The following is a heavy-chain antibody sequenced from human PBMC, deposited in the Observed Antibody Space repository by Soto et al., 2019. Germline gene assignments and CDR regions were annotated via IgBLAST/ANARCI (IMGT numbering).Heavy chain of an antibody. Sequence: QVQLVESGGGVVQPGRSLRLSCAASGIIFRNYGMHWVRQAPGKGLEWVAVIWYDGYNRYYADSVKGRFTISRDNSKNTLDLQMNSLRAEDTAVYYCARDLRYYDSSGNWFDPWGQGTLVTVSS. CDR2: IWYDGYNR. D-gene: IGHD3-22*01. V-gene: IGHV3-33*01. J-gene: IGHJ5*02. CDR1: GIIFRNYG. CDR3: ARDLRYYDSSGNWFDP.